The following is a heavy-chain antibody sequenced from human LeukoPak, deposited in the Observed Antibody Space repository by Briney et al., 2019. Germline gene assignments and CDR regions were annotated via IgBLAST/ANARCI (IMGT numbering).Heavy chain of an antibody. CDR2: IYPRDGST. V-gene: IGHV1-46*01. Sequence: ASVKVSCKASGYTFTSNYIHWVRQAPGQGLEWMGMIYPRDGSTSYAQKFQGRVTVTRDTSTSTVHMELSGLRSEDTAVYYCAGDQEGFDYWGQGTLVTVSS. CDR3: AGDQEGFDY. CDR1: GYTFTSNY. J-gene: IGHJ4*02.